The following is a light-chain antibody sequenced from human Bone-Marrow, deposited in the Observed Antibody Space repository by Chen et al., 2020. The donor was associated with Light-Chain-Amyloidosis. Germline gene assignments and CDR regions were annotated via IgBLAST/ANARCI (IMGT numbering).Light chain of an antibody. CDR2: GAS. J-gene: IGKJ1*01. CDR1: HDISSH. CDR3: QQTGIFPRT. Sequence: DIQMTQSPFSVSASVGDAVTITCRASHDISSHLAWYQQKPGEAPKLLIYGASASHTDVPSRFSGSGYGSDFSLTITTLPPEDFASYLCQQTGIFPRTVGQATKVE. V-gene: IGKV1-12*01.